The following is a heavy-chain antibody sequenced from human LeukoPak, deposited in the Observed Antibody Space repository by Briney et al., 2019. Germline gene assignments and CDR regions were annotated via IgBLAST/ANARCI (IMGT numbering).Heavy chain of an antibody. J-gene: IGHJ3*02. CDR1: GGSFSGYY. V-gene: IGHV4-34*01. D-gene: IGHD6-13*01. CDR3: ARGSPRGYSSSDDAFDI. Sequence: SQTLSLTCAVYGGSFSGYYWSWIRQPPGKGLEWIGEINHSGSTNYNPSLKSRVTISVDTSKNQFSLKLSSVTAADTAVYYCARGSPRGYSSSDDAFDIWGQGTMVTVSS. CDR2: INHSGST.